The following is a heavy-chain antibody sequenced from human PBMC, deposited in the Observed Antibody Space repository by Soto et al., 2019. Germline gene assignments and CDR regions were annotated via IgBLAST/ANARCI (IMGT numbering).Heavy chain of an antibody. CDR3: ARGSKGGLTNPNYYYYYGMDV. V-gene: IGHV1-69*01. Sequence: QVQLVQSGAEVKKPGSSVKVSCKASGGTFSSYAISWVRQAPGQGLEWMGGIIPIFGTANYAQKFQGRVTITADESTSTAYMELSSLRSEDTAVYYCARGSKGGLTNPNYYYYYGMDVWGQGTTVTGSS. CDR1: GGTFSSYA. D-gene: IGHD1-1*01. J-gene: IGHJ6*02. CDR2: IIPIFGTA.